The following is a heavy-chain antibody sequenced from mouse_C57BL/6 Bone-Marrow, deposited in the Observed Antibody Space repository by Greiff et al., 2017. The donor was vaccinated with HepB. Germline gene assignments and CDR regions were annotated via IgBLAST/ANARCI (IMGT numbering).Heavy chain of an antibody. CDR3: ASRIYYYGSSYPNYYAMDY. V-gene: IGHV1-4*01. CDR1: GYTFTSYT. D-gene: IGHD1-1*01. Sequence: VQLQQSGAELARPGASVKMSCKASGYTFTSYTMHWVKQRPGQGLEWIGYINPSSGYTKYKQKFKDKATLTADKSSSTAYMQLSSLTSEDSAVYYCASRIYYYGSSYPNYYAMDYWGQGTSVTVSS. J-gene: IGHJ4*01. CDR2: INPSSGYT.